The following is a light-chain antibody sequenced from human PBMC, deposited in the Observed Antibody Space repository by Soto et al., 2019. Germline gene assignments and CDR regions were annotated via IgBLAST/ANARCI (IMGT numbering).Light chain of an antibody. J-gene: IGKJ5*01. V-gene: IGKV3-11*01. CDR2: GAS. CDR1: QTVSSN. CDR3: QQHSNSPIT. Sequence: EIRMPQSTVALSVSTGERATLSCRASQTVSSNLAWYQQKPGQAPRLLIYGASSRPTDIPARFSGSGSGTDFTLTISSLESEDFALYYCQQHSNSPITFGQGTRLEIK.